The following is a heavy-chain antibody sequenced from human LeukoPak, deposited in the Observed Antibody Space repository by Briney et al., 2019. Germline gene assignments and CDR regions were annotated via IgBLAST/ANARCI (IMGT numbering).Heavy chain of an antibody. V-gene: IGHV4-30-2*01. Sequence: SETLSLTCAVSGGSISSGGYSWNWIRQPPGKGLEWIGYFYHTGSTYYNPSLKSRITISVDRSKNQFSLKLSSVTAADTAVYYCARDGGDISDAFDIWGQGTMVTVSS. J-gene: IGHJ3*02. D-gene: IGHD3-3*02. CDR2: FYHTGST. CDR3: ARDGGDISDAFDI. CDR1: GGSISSGGYS.